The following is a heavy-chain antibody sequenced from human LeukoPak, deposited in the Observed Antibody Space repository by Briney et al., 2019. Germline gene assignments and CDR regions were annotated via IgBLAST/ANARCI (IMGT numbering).Heavy chain of an antibody. Sequence: GGSLRLSXAASGFTFSSYPMSWVRQAPGKGLEWVSAISGSGGDTYYADSVKGRFTISRDNSKNTLDLQMNSLRAEDTALYYCATSSGWYPKYFDYWGQGTLVTVSS. CDR2: ISGSGGDT. CDR1: GFTFSSYP. J-gene: IGHJ4*02. V-gene: IGHV3-23*01. CDR3: ATSSGWYPKYFDY. D-gene: IGHD6-19*01.